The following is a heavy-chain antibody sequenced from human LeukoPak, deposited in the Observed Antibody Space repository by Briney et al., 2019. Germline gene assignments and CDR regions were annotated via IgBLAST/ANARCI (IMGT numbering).Heavy chain of an antibody. D-gene: IGHD3-10*01. J-gene: IGHJ4*02. V-gene: IGHV4-39*01. CDR1: GGSISSSSYY. CDR2: IYYSGST. CDR3: ARHAAYYGSGSYLRSGSVLN. Sequence: PSETLSLTCTASGGSISSSSYYWGWIRQPPGKGLEWIGSIYYSGSTYYNPSLKSRVTISVDTSKNQFSLKLSSVTAADTAVYYCARHAAYYGSGSYLRSGSVLNWGQGTLVTVSS.